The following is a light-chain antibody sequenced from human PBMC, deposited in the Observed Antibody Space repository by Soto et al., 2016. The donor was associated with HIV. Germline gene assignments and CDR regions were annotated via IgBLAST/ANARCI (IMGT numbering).Light chain of an antibody. CDR1: QTISTW. CDR2: KAS. CDR3: QQYYTYT. V-gene: IGKV1-5*03. J-gene: IGKJ1*01. Sequence: DIQMTQSPSTLSASVGDRVTITCRASQTISTWLAWYQQKPGKAPKLLIYKASTLETGVPSRFSGSASGTEFTLTISSLQPDDFATYYCQQYYTYTFGLGTKVEIK.